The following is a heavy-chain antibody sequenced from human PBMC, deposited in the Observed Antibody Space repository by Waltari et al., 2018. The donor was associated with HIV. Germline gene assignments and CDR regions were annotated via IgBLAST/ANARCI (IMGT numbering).Heavy chain of an antibody. V-gene: IGHV3-30*18. CDR3: AKGWTPRYFDY. Sequence: QAQRVESGGGVAQHARCRRRFCAPSGLTLRRYGMHWVRQAPGKGLEWVAVISYDGSNKYYADSVKGRFTISRDNSKNTLYLQMNSLRAEDTAVYYCAKGWTPRYFDYWGQGTLVTVSS. CDR1: GLTLRRYG. CDR2: ISYDGSNK. J-gene: IGHJ4*02. D-gene: IGHD1-1*01.